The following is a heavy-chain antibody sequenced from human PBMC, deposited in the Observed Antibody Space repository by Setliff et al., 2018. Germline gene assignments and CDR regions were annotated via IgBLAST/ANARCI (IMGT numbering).Heavy chain of an antibody. CDR2: INHSGST. CDR3: AGGGGSVLPNYYYFNYMDV. V-gene: IGHV4-34*01. J-gene: IGHJ6*03. D-gene: IGHD2-15*01. CDR1: GGSFSGYY. Sequence: KPSETLSLTCAVYGGSFSGYYWSWIRQPPGKRLEWIGEINHSGSTNYNQSLKSLVTLSVDTSKNQFSLQLPSVTAADTAIYYCAGGGGSVLPNYYYFNYMDVWGKGTTVTVSS.